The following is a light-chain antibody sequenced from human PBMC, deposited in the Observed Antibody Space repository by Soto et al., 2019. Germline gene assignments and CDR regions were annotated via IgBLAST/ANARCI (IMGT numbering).Light chain of an antibody. CDR2: DAS. CDR1: QSISTS. V-gene: IGKV1-39*01. Sequence: DIQMTQSPSSLSASVGDRVTITCRAGQSISTSVNWYQQKPGKAPNLLIYDASSLLSGVPSRFSGSGSGTDFTLTVSSLQPEDFATYYCQQSFDTPVTFGGGTKVEIK. J-gene: IGKJ4*01. CDR3: QQSFDTPVT.